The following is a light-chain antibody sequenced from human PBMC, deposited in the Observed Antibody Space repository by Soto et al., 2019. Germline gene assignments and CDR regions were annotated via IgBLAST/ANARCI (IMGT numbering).Light chain of an antibody. CDR1: ESVSSY. CDR3: QQRSSWPFT. CDR2: SAS. V-gene: IGKV3-11*01. Sequence: EVVLTQSPATLSLSPGERATLSCRASESVSSYLAWYQQKPGQAPRLLIYSASNRATGIPARFSGSGSGTDFSLTISSLEPEDFAVYYCQQRSSWPFTVGPGTKVDIK. J-gene: IGKJ3*01.